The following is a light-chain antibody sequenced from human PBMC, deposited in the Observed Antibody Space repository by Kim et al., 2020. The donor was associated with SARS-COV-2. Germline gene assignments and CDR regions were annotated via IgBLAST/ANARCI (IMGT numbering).Light chain of an antibody. CDR1: NSNIGMNG. CDR2: NNN. CDR3: AAWDDTLKGSVI. J-gene: IGLJ2*01. V-gene: IGLV1-44*01. Sequence: QRVTSPCSGSNSNIGMNGVSWYHQVPGTAPKLLIYNNNQRPSGVPDRFSGSKSGTSASLAISGLQSEDEGDYHCAAWDDTLKGSVIFGGGTQLTVL.